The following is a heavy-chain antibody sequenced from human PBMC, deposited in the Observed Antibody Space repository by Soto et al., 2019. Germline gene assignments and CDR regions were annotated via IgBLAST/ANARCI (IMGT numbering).Heavy chain of an antibody. CDR2: IKSKTDGGTT. CDR3: TTVKAGPTAGHAFDI. CDR1: GFTFSNAW. J-gene: IGHJ3*02. D-gene: IGHD6-19*01. V-gene: IGHV3-15*01. Sequence: VQLVESGGGLVKPGGSLRLSCAASGFTFSNAWMSWVRQAPGKGLEWVGRIKSKTDGGTTDYAASVKGRFTISRDDSNNPLYLQTNSLNTEDTAVYYCTTVKAGPTAGHAFDIWGQGTMVTDSS.